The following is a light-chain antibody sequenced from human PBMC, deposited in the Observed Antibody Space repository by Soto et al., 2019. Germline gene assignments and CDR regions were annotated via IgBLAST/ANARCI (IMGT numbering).Light chain of an antibody. J-gene: IGKJ1*01. CDR3: QQSYSTTWT. CDR1: QSISSY. V-gene: IGKV1-39*01. Sequence: DIQMTQSPSSLSASVGDRVTITCRASQSISSYLNWYLQKPGKAPKLVIYAASSLQSGVPSRFSGSGSETDFTLTISSLQPEDFATYSCQQSYSTTWTFGQGTKVDIK. CDR2: AAS.